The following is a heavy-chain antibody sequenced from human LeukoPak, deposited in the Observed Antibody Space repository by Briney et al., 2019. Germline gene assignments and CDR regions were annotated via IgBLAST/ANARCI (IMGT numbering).Heavy chain of an antibody. V-gene: IGHV1-46*01. D-gene: IGHD3-16*01. CDR3: ARDLFGGGF. J-gene: IGHJ4*02. CDR2: INPSGGST. CDR1: GYTFTNFY. Sequence: ASVKVSCTASGYTFTNFYMHWVRHAPGQGLEWMGIINPSGGSTSYAQKFQGRVTMTRDVSTSTVYMELSSLRSEDTAVYFCARDLFGGGFWGQGTLVTVSS.